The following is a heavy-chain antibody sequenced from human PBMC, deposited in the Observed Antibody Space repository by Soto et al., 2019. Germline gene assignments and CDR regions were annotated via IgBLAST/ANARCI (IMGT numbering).Heavy chain of an antibody. CDR3: ARFTEVQLERRGFDY. D-gene: IGHD1-1*01. V-gene: IGHV4-34*01. J-gene: IGHJ4*02. CDR2: INHSGST. CDR1: GGSFSGYY. Sequence: TLSLTCAVYGGSFSGYYWSWIRQPPGKGLEWIGEINHSGSTNYNPSLKSRVTISVDTSKNQFSLKLSSVTAADTAVHYCARFTEVQLERRGFDYWGQGTLVTVSS.